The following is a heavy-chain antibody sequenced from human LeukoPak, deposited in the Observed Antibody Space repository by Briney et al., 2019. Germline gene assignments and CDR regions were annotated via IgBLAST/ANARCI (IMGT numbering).Heavy chain of an antibody. V-gene: IGHV5-51*01. CDR2: IYPGDSDT. Sequence: GESLKISCKGSGYSFISYWIGWVRQMPGKGLEWMGIIYPGDSDTRYSPSFQGQVTISADKSISTAYLQWSSLKASDTAMYYCARHYPGCTGYEPHSFDIWGQGTMVTVSS. J-gene: IGHJ3*02. CDR3: ARHYPGCTGYEPHSFDI. D-gene: IGHD5-12*01. CDR1: GYSFISYW.